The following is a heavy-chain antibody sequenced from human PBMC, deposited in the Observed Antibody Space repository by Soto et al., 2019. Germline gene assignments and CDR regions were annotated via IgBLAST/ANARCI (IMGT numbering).Heavy chain of an antibody. Sequence: EVPVLESGGGLVQPGGSLRLSCAASGFTFSRYGMNWVRQAPGKGLEWVSGVRSDGDTTYNADSVKGRFTVSRDNFRNTVDLQMNNLRVEDTAVYYCAKGKGVGATPDGANCWGQGTLVTVSP. CDR3: AKGKGVGATPDGANC. CDR1: GFTFSRYG. CDR2: VRSDGDTT. J-gene: IGHJ4*02. D-gene: IGHD1-26*01. V-gene: IGHV3-23*01.